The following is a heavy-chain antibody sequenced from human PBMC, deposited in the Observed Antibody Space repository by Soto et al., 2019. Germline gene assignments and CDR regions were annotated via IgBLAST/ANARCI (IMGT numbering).Heavy chain of an antibody. CDR2: IYYSGST. Sequence: SETLSLTYTVSGGSISSSSYYWGWIRQPPGKGLEWIGSIYYSGSTYYNPSLKSRVTISVDTSKNQFSLKLSSVTAADTAVYYCALYLDISSPVDYWGQGTLVTVSS. J-gene: IGHJ4*02. CDR3: ALYLDISSPVDY. D-gene: IGHD2-2*03. V-gene: IGHV4-39*01. CDR1: GGSISSSSYY.